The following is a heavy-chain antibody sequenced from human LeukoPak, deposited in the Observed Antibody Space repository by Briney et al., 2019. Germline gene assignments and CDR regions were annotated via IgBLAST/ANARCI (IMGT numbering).Heavy chain of an antibody. V-gene: IGHV3-64*01. Sequence: GGSLRLSCAASGFTFSSYWMSWVRQAPGKGLEYVSAISSNGGNTYYANSVKGRFTISRDTSKNTLYLQMGSLRVEDMAVYYCARVGDRSGNGYSHWGQGTLVTVSS. CDR1: GFTFSSYW. CDR3: ARVGDRSGNGYSH. D-gene: IGHD3-22*01. J-gene: IGHJ4*02. CDR2: ISSNGGNT.